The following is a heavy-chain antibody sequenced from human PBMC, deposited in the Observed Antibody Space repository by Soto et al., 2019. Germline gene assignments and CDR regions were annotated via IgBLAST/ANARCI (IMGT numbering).Heavy chain of an antibody. CDR1: GGSISSGGYY. CDR3: AGTGVVDCSIDC. D-gene: IGHD2-2*01. Sequence: QVQLQESGPGLVKPSQTLYLTCTVSGGSISSGGYYWSWIRQHPGKGLEWIGYIYYSGSTYYNPSLMSRVTISADTSNNQFSLKLSSVSAADTAVYYCAGTGVVDCSIDCWGQGTLVTVSS. CDR2: IYYSGST. V-gene: IGHV4-31*03. J-gene: IGHJ4*02.